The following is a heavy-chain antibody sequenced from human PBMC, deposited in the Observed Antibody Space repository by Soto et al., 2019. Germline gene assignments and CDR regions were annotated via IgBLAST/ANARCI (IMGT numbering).Heavy chain of an antibody. V-gene: IGHV4-4*07. D-gene: IGHD3-10*01. Sequence: TSETLSLTCSVSGGSISKFYWSRIRKTAGKGLEWMGRVYATGATDYNPSLRSRVAMSVDISRKTFSLRLTSVTAADTGMYYCVRDGSKTLRDWFDPWGQGKLVTVSS. CDR2: VYATGAT. J-gene: IGHJ5*02. CDR3: VRDGSKTLRDWFDP. CDR1: GGSISKFY.